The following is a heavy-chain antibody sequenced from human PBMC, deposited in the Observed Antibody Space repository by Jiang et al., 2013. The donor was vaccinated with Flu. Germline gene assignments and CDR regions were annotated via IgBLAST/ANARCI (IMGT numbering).Heavy chain of an antibody. CDR2: INAGNGNT. D-gene: IGHD3-3*01. Sequence: SGAEVKKPGASVKVSCKASGYTFTSYAMHWVRQAPGQRLEWMGWINAGNGNTKYSQKLQGRVTITRDTSASTAYMELSSLRSEDTAVYYCAREGDFWSGYYTGYYGMDVWGQGTTVTVSS. V-gene: IGHV1-3*01. CDR3: AREGDFWSGYYTGYYGMDV. J-gene: IGHJ6*02. CDR1: GYTFTSYA.